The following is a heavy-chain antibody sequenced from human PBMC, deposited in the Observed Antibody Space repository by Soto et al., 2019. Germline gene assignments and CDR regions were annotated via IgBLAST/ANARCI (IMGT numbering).Heavy chain of an antibody. D-gene: IGHD3-10*01. Sequence: LSLTCAASGFTFSSYWMSWVRQAPGKGLEWVANIKQDGSEKYYVDSVKGRFTISRDNAKNSLYLQMNSLRAEDTAVYYCARELLWFGDFYYYYGMDVWGQGTTVTVSS. CDR1: GFTFSSYW. CDR3: ARELLWFGDFYYYYGMDV. V-gene: IGHV3-7*04. CDR2: IKQDGSEK. J-gene: IGHJ6*02.